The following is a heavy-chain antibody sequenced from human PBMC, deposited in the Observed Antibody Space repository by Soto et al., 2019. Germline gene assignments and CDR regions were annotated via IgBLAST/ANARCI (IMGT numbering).Heavy chain of an antibody. CDR2: SVFGGAT. V-gene: IGHV4-39*01. CDR1: GESISSSSYL. CDR3: GSCYCYIFPCDL. J-gene: IGHJ5*02. Sequence: QLQLQESGPGLVRPSEILSLSCSVFGESISSSSYLWGWVRQSPGKGPEWIGSSVFGGATYYNPSLNRGGTISVDSAKDELSLWLRSLTAADTGIFYCGSCYCYIFPCDLWCPGYLFCVSS. D-gene: IGHD3-22*01.